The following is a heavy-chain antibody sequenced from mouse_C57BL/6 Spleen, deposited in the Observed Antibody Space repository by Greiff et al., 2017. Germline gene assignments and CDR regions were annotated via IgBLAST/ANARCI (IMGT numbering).Heavy chain of an antibody. CDR1: GYTFTSYW. V-gene: IGHV1-55*01. J-gene: IGHJ4*01. D-gene: IGHD2-9*01. CDR2: IYPGSGST. CDR3: ASSYGYDGDYYAMDY. Sequence: VQLQQPGAELVKPGASVKMSCKASGYTFTSYWITWVKQRPGQGLEWIGDIYPGSGSTNYKEKFKSKATLTVDTSSSTAYMQLSSLTSEDSAVYYCASSYGYDGDYYAMDYWGQGTSVTVSS.